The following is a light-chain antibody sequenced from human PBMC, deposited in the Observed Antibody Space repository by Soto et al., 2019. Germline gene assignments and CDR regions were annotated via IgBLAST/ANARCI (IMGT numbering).Light chain of an antibody. V-gene: IGKV3-15*01. Sequence: EIVMTQSPATLSVSPGERPTLSCRASQSVSSNLAWYQQKPGQAPRLLIYGASTRATGIPARFSGSGFGTEFTLTISSLQSEDFAVYYCQQYNDWLTFGGGTQVEIK. J-gene: IGKJ4*01. CDR2: GAS. CDR1: QSVSSN. CDR3: QQYNDWLT.